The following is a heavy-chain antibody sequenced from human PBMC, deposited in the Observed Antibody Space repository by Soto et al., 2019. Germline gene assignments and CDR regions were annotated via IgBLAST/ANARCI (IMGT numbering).Heavy chain of an antibody. CDR3: ARQGYCSNTACYSVDY. J-gene: IGHJ4*02. CDR1: GYIFTSYW. Sequence: PGESLKISCKGSGYIFTSYWICCLLQMPVKGLEWMGIIYPGDSNTRYSPSFQGQVTISADKSISSAYLQWSSLKASDTAMYYCARQGYCSNTACYSVDYWGQGTLVTVSS. D-gene: IGHD2-2*02. V-gene: IGHV5-51*01. CDR2: IYPGDSNT.